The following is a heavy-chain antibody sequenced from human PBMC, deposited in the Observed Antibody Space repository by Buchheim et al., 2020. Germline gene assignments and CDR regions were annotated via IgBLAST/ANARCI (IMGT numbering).Heavy chain of an antibody. Sequence: QVQLVESGGGVVQPGRSLRLSCAASGFTFSSYGMHWVRQAPGKGLEWVAVISYDGSNKYYADSVKGRFTISRDNSKNMLYLQMNSLRAEDTAVYYCARASQWLVSPFDYWGQGTL. D-gene: IGHD6-19*01. V-gene: IGHV3-30*03. CDR1: GFTFSSYG. J-gene: IGHJ4*02. CDR3: ARASQWLVSPFDY. CDR2: ISYDGSNK.